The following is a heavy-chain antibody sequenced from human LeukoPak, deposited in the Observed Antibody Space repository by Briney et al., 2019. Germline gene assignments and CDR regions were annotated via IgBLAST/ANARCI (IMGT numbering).Heavy chain of an antibody. V-gene: IGHV4-61*01. CDR2: IYYSGST. D-gene: IGHD4-17*01. CDR3: ARDRAVTSDAFDI. J-gene: IGHJ3*02. CDR1: VCSVGSGSYY. Sequence: TSETLSLTCTVSVCSVGSGSYYWSWIRQPPGKGLEWIGYIYYSGSTNYNPSLKSRVTISVDTSKNQFSLKLSSVTAADTAVYYCARDRAVTSDAFDIWGQGTMVTVSS.